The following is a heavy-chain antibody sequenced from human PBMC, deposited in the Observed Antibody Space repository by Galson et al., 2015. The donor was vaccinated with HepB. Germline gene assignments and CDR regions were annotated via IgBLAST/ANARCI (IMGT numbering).Heavy chain of an antibody. Sequence: SLRLSCAASGFTFSTYSMNWVRQAPGKGLEWVSSISTSTTYIYYADSVKGRFTISRDDAKNSLYLQMNSLRAEDTAVDFCASGYFYDPSGYKYWGQGTLVTVSS. CDR3: ASGYFYDPSGYKY. CDR1: GFTFSTYS. CDR2: ISTSTTYI. D-gene: IGHD3-22*01. V-gene: IGHV3-21*01. J-gene: IGHJ4*02.